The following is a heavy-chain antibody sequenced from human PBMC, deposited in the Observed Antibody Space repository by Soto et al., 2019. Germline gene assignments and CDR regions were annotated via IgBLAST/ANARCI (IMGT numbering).Heavy chain of an antibody. CDR3: ARPIQYYFDTSAQSAWFDP. D-gene: IGHD3-22*01. V-gene: IGHV1-69*13. J-gene: IGHJ5*02. Sequence: VKVSCKASGYTFTGYYMHWVRQAPGQGLEWMGGIIPIFSTPNYAQKFQGRVTITADESTSTAYMELSSLRSEDTAVYYCARPIQYYFDTSAQSAWFDPWGQGTLVTVSS. CDR1: GYTFTGYY. CDR2: IIPIFSTP.